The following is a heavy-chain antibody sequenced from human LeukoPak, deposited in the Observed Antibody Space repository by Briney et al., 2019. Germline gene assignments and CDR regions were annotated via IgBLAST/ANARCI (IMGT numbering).Heavy chain of an antibody. CDR3: ARHDYTEKFDY. Sequence: GGSLRLSCAASGFTFSSYGMPWVRQAPGKGLEWVAVIWYDGSNKYYADSVKGRFTISRDNAWNSLFLQMNSLRDEDTAVYYCARHDYTEKFDYWGQGTLVTVSS. CDR2: IWYDGSNK. CDR1: GFTFSSYG. J-gene: IGHJ4*02. D-gene: IGHD4-4*01. V-gene: IGHV3-33*01.